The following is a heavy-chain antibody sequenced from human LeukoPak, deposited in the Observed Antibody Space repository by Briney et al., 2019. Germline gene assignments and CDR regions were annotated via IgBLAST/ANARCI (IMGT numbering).Heavy chain of an antibody. D-gene: IGHD3-9*01. CDR2: ISSSSSYI. Sequence: GGSLRLSCAASGFTFSSYSMNWVRQAPGKGLEWVSSISSSSSYIYYADSVKGRFTISRDNAKNSLYLQMNSLRAEDTAVYYCARVPGYYDILTGYSFYYFDYWGQGTLVTVSS. CDR1: GFTFSSYS. V-gene: IGHV3-21*01. J-gene: IGHJ4*02. CDR3: ARVPGYYDILTGYSFYYFDY.